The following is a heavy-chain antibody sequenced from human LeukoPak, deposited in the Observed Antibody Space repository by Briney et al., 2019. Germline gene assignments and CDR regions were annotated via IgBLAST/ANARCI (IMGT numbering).Heavy chain of an antibody. D-gene: IGHD6-13*01. CDR1: GGSISSYY. CDR2: IDTSGNT. J-gene: IGHJ6*03. V-gene: IGHV4-4*07. Sequence: PSETLSLTCTVSGGSISSYYWGWIRQPAGKGLEWIGLIDTSGNTNNNPSLKSRVTMSVDMSKNQFSLKLRSVTAADTAVYYCAKGGGAAAGRGGSYFYYYMDVWGKGTTVTVSS. CDR3: AKGGGAAAGRGGSYFYYYMDV.